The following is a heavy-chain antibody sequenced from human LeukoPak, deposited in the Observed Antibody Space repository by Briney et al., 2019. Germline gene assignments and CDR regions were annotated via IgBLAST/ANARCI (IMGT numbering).Heavy chain of an antibody. V-gene: IGHV3-21*04. J-gene: IGHJ4*02. CDR1: RFTFSSYS. CDR3: AKDSDYYGSGSSVDY. D-gene: IGHD3-10*01. Sequence: GGSLRLSCAASRFTFSSYSMNWVRQAPGKGLEWVSSISSSGSYIYYADSVKGRFTISRDNAKNSLYLQMNSLRAEDTAVYYCAKDSDYYGSGSSVDYWGQGTLVTVSS. CDR2: ISSSGSYI.